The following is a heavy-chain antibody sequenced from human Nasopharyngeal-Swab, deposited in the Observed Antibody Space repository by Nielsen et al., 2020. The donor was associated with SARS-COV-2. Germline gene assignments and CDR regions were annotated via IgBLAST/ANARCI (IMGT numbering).Heavy chain of an antibody. CDR2: ISPGDSDT. CDR1: GYRFISYW. J-gene: IGHJ3*02. Sequence: GESLKISCKGSGYRFISYWIGWVRQMPGKGLEWMGIISPGDSDTRYSPSFQGQVTISADKSIHTAYLQWSSLKASDTAMYYCARTAIEGGYYRGDAFDIWGQGTMVTVSS. D-gene: IGHD3-22*01. V-gene: IGHV5-51*01. CDR3: ARTAIEGGYYRGDAFDI.